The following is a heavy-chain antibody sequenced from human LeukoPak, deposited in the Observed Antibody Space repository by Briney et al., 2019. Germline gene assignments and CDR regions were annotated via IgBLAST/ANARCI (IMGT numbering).Heavy chain of an antibody. D-gene: IGHD3-16*01. Sequence: GGSLRLSCAASEFTFDDYAMHWVRQAPGKGLEWVSLITWDGVDTYYADSVKGRFTISRDNSKNSLYLQMNSLRAEDTAFYFCARGGNYYYYMDVWGKGTTVTVSS. CDR1: EFTFDDYA. CDR2: ITWDGVDT. CDR3: ARGGNYYYYMDV. V-gene: IGHV3-43D*03. J-gene: IGHJ6*03.